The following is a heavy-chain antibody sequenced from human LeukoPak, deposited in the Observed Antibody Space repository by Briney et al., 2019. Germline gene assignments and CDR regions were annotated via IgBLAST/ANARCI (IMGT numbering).Heavy chain of an antibody. CDR1: GGSISSYY. Sequence: SETLSLTCTVSGGSISSYYWSWIRQPPGKGLEWIGYIYYSGSTNYNPSLKSRVTISVDTSKVQFSLKLSSVTAADTAVYYCAREMVRGLWFDPWGQGTLVTVSS. CDR2: IYYSGST. J-gene: IGHJ5*02. CDR3: AREMVRGLWFDP. V-gene: IGHV4-59*01. D-gene: IGHD3-10*01.